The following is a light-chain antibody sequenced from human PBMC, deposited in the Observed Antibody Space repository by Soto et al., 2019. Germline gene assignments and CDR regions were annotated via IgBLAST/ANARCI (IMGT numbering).Light chain of an antibody. J-gene: IGKJ2*01. CDR1: GDLHKL. CDR2: AAS. CDR3: QQSRTGRYS. V-gene: IGKV1-39*01. Sequence: DILLTQSPSSLSASVGDTVSLTCRTTGDLHKLLNWYQVKPGKAPQLLINAASKLERGVPTRFSGSVSETGFTLTITNLQPDDFATYFCQQSRTGRYSFGQGTKVDIK.